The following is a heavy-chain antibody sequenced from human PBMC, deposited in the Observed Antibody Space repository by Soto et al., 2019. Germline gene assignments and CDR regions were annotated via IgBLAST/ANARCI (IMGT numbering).Heavy chain of an antibody. V-gene: IGHV4-59*01. CDR2: IYYSGST. D-gene: IGHD5-18*01. CDR1: GGSISSYY. Sequence: SSETLSLTCTVSGGSISSYYWSWIRQPPGKGLEWIGYIYYSGSTNYNPSLKSRVTISVDTSKNQFSLKLSSVTAADTAVYYCARFETWIQLWNWFGPWGQGTLVTVSS. J-gene: IGHJ5*02. CDR3: ARFETWIQLWNWFGP.